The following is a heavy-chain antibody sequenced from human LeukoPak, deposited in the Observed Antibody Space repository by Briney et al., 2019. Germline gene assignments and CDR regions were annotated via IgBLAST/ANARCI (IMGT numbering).Heavy chain of an antibody. D-gene: IGHD3-22*01. CDR3: ARQPRDYYDSSGCCNAFDI. J-gene: IGHJ3*02. CDR2: IYPGDSDT. Sequence: GESLKISCKGSGYSFTSCSIGWVRQMPGKGLEWMGIIYPGDSDTRYSPSFQGQVTISADKSISTAYLQWSSLKASDTAMYYCARQPRDYYDSSGCCNAFDIWGQGTMVTVSS. CDR1: GYSFTSCS. V-gene: IGHV5-51*01.